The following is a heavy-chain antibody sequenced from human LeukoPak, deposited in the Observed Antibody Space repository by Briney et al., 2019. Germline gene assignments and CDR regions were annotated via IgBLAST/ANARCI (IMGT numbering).Heavy chain of an antibody. CDR1: GGSISSYY. CDR3: ARAGYYGSGSYYKRKNYYYYMDV. J-gene: IGHJ6*03. CDR2: IYYSGST. D-gene: IGHD3-10*01. V-gene: IGHV4-59*01. Sequence: SETLSLTCTVSGGSISSYYWSWIRQPPGKGLEWIGYIYYSGSTNYNPSLKSRVTISVDTSKNQFSLKLSSVTAADTAVYYCARAGYYGSGSYYKRKNYYYYMDVWGKGTTVTISS.